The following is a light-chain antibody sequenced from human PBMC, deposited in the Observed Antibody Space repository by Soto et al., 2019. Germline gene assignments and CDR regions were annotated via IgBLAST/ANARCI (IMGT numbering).Light chain of an antibody. CDR2: LEGSGSY. CDR3: ETWDSNTHTV. Sequence: QLVLTHSSSASASLGSSVKLTCTLSSGHSSYIIAWHQQQPGKAPRYLMKLEGSGSYNKGSGVPDRCSGSSSGADRYLTISNLQFEDEADYYCETWDSNTHTVFGGGTKVTVL. V-gene: IGLV4-60*02. CDR1: SGHSSYI. J-gene: IGLJ3*02.